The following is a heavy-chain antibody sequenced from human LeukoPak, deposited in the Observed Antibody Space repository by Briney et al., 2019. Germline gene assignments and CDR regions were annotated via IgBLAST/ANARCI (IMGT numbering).Heavy chain of an antibody. CDR1: GYTFTSYG. V-gene: IGHV1-18*01. D-gene: IGHD3-3*01. CDR3: ATSVLSDEWLLILDY. J-gene: IGHJ4*02. CDR2: ISAYNGNT. Sequence: ASVKVSCKASGYTFTSYGISWVRQAPGQGLEWMGWISAYNGNTNYAQKFQGRVTMTEDTSTDTAYMELSSLRSEDTAVYYCATSVLSDEWLLILDYWGQGTLVTVSS.